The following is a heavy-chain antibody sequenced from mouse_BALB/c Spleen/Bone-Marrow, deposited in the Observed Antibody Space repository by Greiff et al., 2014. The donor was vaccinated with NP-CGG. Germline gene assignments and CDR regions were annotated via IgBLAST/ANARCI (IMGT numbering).Heavy chain of an antibody. CDR3: ARGLTGTN. D-gene: IGHD4-1*01. V-gene: IGHV1-26*01. CDR2: INPNNGDT. CDR1: GYTFTDYY. Sequence: VQLQQSGPDLVKPGASVKMSCKASGYTFTDYYMKWGKQGHGKSLEWIGDINPNNGDTFYNQKFKGKATLTVDKSSSTAYMQLNSLTSEDSAVYYCARGLTGTNWGQGTTLTVSS. J-gene: IGHJ2*01.